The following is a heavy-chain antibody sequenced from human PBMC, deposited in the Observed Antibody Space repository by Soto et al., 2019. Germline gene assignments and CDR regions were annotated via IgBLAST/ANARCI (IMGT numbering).Heavy chain of an antibody. Sequence: GGSLRLSCAASGFTLSNYAMGWVRQAPGKGLQWVSAISNTGGSTHYADSVKGRFTISRDNSKNTLYLQMNSLRTEDTAVYFCAKDLQVVVGDYFDYWGKGTLVTVPA. J-gene: IGHJ4*02. V-gene: IGHV3-23*01. D-gene: IGHD2-21*01. CDR2: ISNTGGST. CDR3: AKDLQVVVGDYFDY. CDR1: GFTLSNYA.